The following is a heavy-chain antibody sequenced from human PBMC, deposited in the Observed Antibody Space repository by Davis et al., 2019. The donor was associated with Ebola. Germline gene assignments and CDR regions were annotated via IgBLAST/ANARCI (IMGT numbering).Heavy chain of an antibody. Sequence: HTGGSLRLSCAASGFTFSTYWMHWVRQAPGKGPVWVSRINPDGDRTGYADSVKGRFTISRDNSKDTVYLQMNSLRVEDTAVYYCAKSRIGMTTIRWYLELWGRGTLVTVSS. V-gene: IGHV3-74*01. CDR2: INPDGDRT. D-gene: IGHD5-24*01. CDR3: AKSRIGMTTIRWYLEL. CDR1: GFTFSTYW. J-gene: IGHJ2*01.